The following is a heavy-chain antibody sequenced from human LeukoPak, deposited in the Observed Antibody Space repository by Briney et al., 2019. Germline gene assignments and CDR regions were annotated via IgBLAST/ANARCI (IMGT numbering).Heavy chain of an antibody. CDR2: IYYSGSI. D-gene: IGHD6-13*01. CDR3: ARSSSSWHAPYHYYYMDV. CDR1: GYSISSSNW. J-gene: IGHJ6*03. V-gene: IGHV4-28*05. Sequence: SETLSLTCAVSGYSISSSNWWGWIRQPPGKGLEWIGYIYYSGSIYYNPSLKSRVTMSVDTSKNQFSLKLSSVTAVDTAVYYCARSSSSWHAPYHYYYMDVWGKGTTVTVSS.